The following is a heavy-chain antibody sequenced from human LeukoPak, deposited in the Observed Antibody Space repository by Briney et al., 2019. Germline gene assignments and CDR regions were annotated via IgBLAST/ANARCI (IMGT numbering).Heavy chain of an antibody. D-gene: IGHD4-17*01. J-gene: IGHJ3*02. V-gene: IGHV1-69*13. CDR2: IIPIFGTA. Sequence: ASVKVSCKASGGTFSSYAISWVRQAPGQGLEWMGGIIPIFGTANYAQKFQGRVTITADESTSTAYMELSSLRSEDTAVYYCASQMTTGTLAVFDIWGQGTMVTVSS. CDR3: ASQMTTGTLAVFDI. CDR1: GGTFSSYA.